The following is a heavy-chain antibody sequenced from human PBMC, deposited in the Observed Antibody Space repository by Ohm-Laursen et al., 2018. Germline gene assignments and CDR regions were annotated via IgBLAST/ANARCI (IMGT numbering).Heavy chain of an antibody. CDR1: VYTFTSYD. J-gene: IGHJ2*01. CDR2: INPSGGST. Sequence: SSVKVSCKASVYTFTSYDINWVRQAPGQGLEWMGIINPSGGSTSYAQKFQGRVTMTRDTSTSTVYMELSSLRSEDTAVYYCASTPTLSDWYFDLWGRGTLVTVSS. V-gene: IGHV1-46*01. CDR3: ASTPTLSDWYFDL. D-gene: IGHD2/OR15-2a*01.